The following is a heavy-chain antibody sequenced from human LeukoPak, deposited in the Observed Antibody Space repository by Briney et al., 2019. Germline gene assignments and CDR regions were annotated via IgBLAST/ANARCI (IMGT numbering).Heavy chain of an antibody. CDR2: IKQDGSET. CDR1: GFTFSDYY. Sequence: GGSLRLSCAASGFTFSDYYMSWVRQAPGKGLEWVANIKQDGSETFYVDSVKGRFTISRDNARNSVYLQMNSLRAEDTAVYYCARLMFLWPPIYFDYWGQGTLVTVSS. CDR3: ARLMFLWPPIYFDY. V-gene: IGHV3-7*01. J-gene: IGHJ4*02. D-gene: IGHD2-8*01.